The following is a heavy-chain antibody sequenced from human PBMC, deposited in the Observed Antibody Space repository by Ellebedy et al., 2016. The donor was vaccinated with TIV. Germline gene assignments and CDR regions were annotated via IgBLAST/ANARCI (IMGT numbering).Heavy chain of an antibody. CDR2: ISSRSTYV. CDR3: ARDYGGNSGYFDL. Sequence: GESLKISCEGFGFTFSNYNVNWVRQAPGEGLEWVASISSRSTYVYYADSVKGRFTISRDNAKNSLYLQMDSLRVEDTALYFCARDYGGNSGYFDLWGRGTLVTVSS. D-gene: IGHD4-23*01. V-gene: IGHV3-21*01. CDR1: GFTFSNYN. J-gene: IGHJ4*02.